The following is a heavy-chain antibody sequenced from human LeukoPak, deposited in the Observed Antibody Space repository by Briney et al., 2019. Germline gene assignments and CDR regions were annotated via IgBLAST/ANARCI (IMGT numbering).Heavy chain of an antibody. D-gene: IGHD3-3*01. CDR2: IYYSGST. Sequence: SQTLSLTCTVSGGSISSGGYYWSWIRQHPGKGLEWIGYIYYSGSTYYNPSLKSRVTISVDTSKNQFSLKLSSVTAADTAVYYCARGGNYDFWSGYHIPYYFDYWGQGTQVTVSS. CDR1: GGSISSGGYY. CDR3: ARGGNYDFWSGYHIPYYFDY. J-gene: IGHJ4*02. V-gene: IGHV4-31*03.